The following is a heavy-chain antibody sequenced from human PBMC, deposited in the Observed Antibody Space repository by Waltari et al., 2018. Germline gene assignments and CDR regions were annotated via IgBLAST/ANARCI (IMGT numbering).Heavy chain of an antibody. CDR1: GFTFSSYG. CDR3: AKDGAGGSSWYVFDY. Sequence: QVQLVESGGGVVQPGGSLRLSCAASGFTFSSYGMHWVRQAPGKGLEWVAFIRYDGSNKYYADSVKGRFTISRDNSKNTLYLQMNSLRAEDTAVYYCAKDGAGGSSWYVFDYWGQGTLVTVSS. J-gene: IGHJ4*02. V-gene: IGHV3-30*02. D-gene: IGHD6-13*01. CDR2: IRYDGSNK.